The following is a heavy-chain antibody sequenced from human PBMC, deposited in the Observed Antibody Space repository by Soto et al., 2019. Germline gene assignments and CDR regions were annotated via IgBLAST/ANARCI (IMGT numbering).Heavy chain of an antibody. CDR2: IYHSGST. Sequence: TLSLTCAVSGGPISSSNWWSWVRQPPGKGLEWIGEIYHSGSTNYNPSLKSRVTISVDESKNQFSLKLSSVTAADTAVYYCARASAAAAPYYFDYWGQGTLVTVSS. V-gene: IGHV4-4*02. D-gene: IGHD6-13*01. CDR1: GGPISSSNW. J-gene: IGHJ4*02. CDR3: ARASAAAAPYYFDY.